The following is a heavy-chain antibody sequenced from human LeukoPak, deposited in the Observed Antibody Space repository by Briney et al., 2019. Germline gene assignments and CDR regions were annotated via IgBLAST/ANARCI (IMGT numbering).Heavy chain of an antibody. J-gene: IGHJ4*02. CDR2: ISGSGAGT. CDR1: GFTFSSYG. V-gene: IGHV3-23*01. D-gene: IGHD6-19*01. Sequence: GRSLRLSCAASGFTFSSYGMRWVRQAPGKGLEWVSAISGSGAGTYYADSVKGRFTISRDNSKNTLYLQVNSLRAEDTAVYYCAKDRGTSGCYGFDYWGQGTLVTVSS. CDR3: AKDRGTSGCYGFDY.